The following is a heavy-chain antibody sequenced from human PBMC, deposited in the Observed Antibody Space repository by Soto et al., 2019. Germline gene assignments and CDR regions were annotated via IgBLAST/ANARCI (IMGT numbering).Heavy chain of an antibody. CDR3: ARGRYCLTGRCFPNWFDS. CDR1: GDSISTVDYF. Sequence: SETLSLTCSVSGDSISTVDYFWAWIRQPPGQALEYIGYIYKSTTTYYNPSFESRVAISLDTSKSQFSLTVTSVTAADTAVYFCARGRYCLTGRCFPNWFDSWGQGTPVTVSS. D-gene: IGHD2-15*01. CDR2: IYKSTTT. V-gene: IGHV4-30-4*01. J-gene: IGHJ5*01.